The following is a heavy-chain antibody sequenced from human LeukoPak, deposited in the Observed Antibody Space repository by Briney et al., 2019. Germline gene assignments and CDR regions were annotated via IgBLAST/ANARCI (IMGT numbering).Heavy chain of an antibody. V-gene: IGHV1-69*06. Sequence: ASVKDSCKASGGTFSSYAISWVRQAPGQGLEWMGGIIPIFGTANYAQKFQGRVTITADKSTSTAYMELSSLRSEDTAVYYCARVPQGLDSIDYWGQGTLVTVSS. CDR3: ARVPQGLDSIDY. CDR2: IIPIFGTA. D-gene: IGHD3/OR15-3a*01. CDR1: GGTFSSYA. J-gene: IGHJ4*02.